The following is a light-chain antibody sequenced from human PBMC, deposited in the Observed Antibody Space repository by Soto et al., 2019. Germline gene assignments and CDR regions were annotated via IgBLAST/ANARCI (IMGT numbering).Light chain of an antibody. CDR2: YDS. V-gene: IGLV3-21*04. J-gene: IGLJ3*02. CDR1: NIRDKS. CDR3: QVWDTSGDLHWV. Sequence: SYVLTQPPSVSVAPGKTARITCGGNNIRDKSVHWYQQRPGQAPILVIYYDSDRPSGIPERFSGSNSGNTATLTISRVEAGDEADYYCQVWDTSGDLHWVFGGGTKLTVL.